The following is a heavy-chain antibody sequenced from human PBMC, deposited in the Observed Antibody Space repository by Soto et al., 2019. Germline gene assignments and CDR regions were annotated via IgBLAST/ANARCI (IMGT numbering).Heavy chain of an antibody. CDR1: GISFSNYG. Sequence: QVQLVEFGGGVVQPGRSLRLSCAASGISFSNYGMHWVRQAPGKGLEWVTVIWHDGSNKYYADSVKGRFTVSRDNSKSTLYLEMNSLRGEDTAVFYCERGFRYLVNYNALDVWGQGTTFTVSS. J-gene: IGHJ6*01. CDR3: ERGFRYLVNYNALDV. D-gene: IGHD3-16*02. CDR2: IWHDGSNK. V-gene: IGHV3-33*01.